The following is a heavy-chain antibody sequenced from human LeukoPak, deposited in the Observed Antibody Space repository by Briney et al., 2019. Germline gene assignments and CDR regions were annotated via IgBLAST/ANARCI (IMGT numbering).Heavy chain of an antibody. CDR1: GYTFTSYG. J-gene: IGHJ4*02. Sequence: ASVKVSCKASGYTFTSYGISWVRQAPGQGLECMGWINPNSGGTNYAQKFQGRVTMTRDTSISTAYMELSRLRSDDTAVYYCASEAAAGDYYFDYWGQGTLVTVSS. V-gene: IGHV1-2*02. CDR2: INPNSGGT. D-gene: IGHD6-13*01. CDR3: ASEAAAGDYYFDY.